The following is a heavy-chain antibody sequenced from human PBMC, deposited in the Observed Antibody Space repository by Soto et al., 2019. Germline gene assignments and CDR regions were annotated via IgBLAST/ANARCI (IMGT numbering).Heavy chain of an antibody. J-gene: IGHJ6*02. D-gene: IGHD3-16*01. CDR3: ARSLGGDFFYYALDV. Sequence: GGSLRLSCAASGFTFSSFGMHWVRQAPGKGLEWVALISYDGSSKSYADSVKGRFTISRDNSKNTLYLQMNSLRAEDTAIYYCARSLGGDFFYYALDVWGQETTVTVSS. V-gene: IGHV3-30-3*01. CDR1: GFTFSSFG. CDR2: ISYDGSSK.